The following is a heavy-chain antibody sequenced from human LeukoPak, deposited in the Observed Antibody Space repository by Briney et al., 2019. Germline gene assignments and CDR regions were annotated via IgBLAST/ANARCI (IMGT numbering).Heavy chain of an antibody. CDR2: ISSTSTYI. Sequence: GGSLRLSCAASGFTFSGYTMVWVRQAPGKGLEWVSSISSTSTYIYYADSVKGRFTISRDNAKNSLYLQMNRLRAEDTAVYYCAVENYDESSGFNWGQGTLVTVSS. CDR3: AVENYDESSGFN. V-gene: IGHV3-21*01. D-gene: IGHD3-22*01. J-gene: IGHJ4*02. CDR1: GFTFSGYT.